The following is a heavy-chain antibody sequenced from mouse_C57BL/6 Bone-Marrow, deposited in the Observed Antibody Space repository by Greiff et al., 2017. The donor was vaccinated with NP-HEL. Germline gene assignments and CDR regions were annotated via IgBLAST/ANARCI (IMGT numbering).Heavy chain of an antibody. D-gene: IGHD4-1*01. CDR1: GYTFTSYT. Sequence: QVQLQQSGAELARPGASVKMSCKASGYTFTSYTMHWVKQRPGQGLEWIGYINPSSGYTKYNQKFKDKATVTADKSSSTAYMQLSSLTSEDSAVYYCARRKAGRGPIDYWGQGTTLTVSS. CDR3: ARRKAGRGPIDY. CDR2: INPSSGYT. J-gene: IGHJ2*01. V-gene: IGHV1-4*01.